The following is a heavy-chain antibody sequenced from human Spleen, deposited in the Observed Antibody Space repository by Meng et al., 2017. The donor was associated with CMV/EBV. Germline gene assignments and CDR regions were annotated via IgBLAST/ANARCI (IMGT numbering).Heavy chain of an antibody. CDR1: GSITNNY. CDR3: ARQLRFLEWLSTADWFDP. Sequence: GSITNNYWTWIRQSPGKGLEWIGYIHNSRSTNYNPSLKSRVTISMDTSINQFSLKLRSVTAADTAIYYCARQLRFLEWLSTADWFDPWGQGILVTVSS. D-gene: IGHD3-3*01. CDR2: IHNSRST. J-gene: IGHJ5*02. V-gene: IGHV4-59*01.